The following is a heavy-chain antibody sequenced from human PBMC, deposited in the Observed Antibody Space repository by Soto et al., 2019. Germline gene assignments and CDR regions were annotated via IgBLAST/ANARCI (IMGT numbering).Heavy chain of an antibody. D-gene: IGHD3-10*01. CDR2: ISNDGSQK. Sequence: PGGSLRLSCAASGFTFSNYGMHWVRRAPGKGLEWVAVISNDGSQKYYADSVKGRFTISRDNSKNTLYLQMSSLRAEDTAVYYCAKGLELLLIGNFDYWGQGTLVTVSS. CDR3: AKGLELLLIGNFDY. V-gene: IGHV3-30*18. CDR1: GFTFSNYG. J-gene: IGHJ4*02.